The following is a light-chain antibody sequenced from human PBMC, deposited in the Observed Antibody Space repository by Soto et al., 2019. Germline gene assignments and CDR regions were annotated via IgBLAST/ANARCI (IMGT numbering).Light chain of an antibody. J-gene: IGLJ1*01. CDR1: SSDVGGYNY. Sequence: QSALTQPASVSGSPGQSITISCTGTSSDVGGYNYVSWYQHHPGKAPKLIIFDVSNRPSGISNRFSGSKSGNTASLTISGLQAEDEADYYCISYTSSSPYVFGRGTKVNVL. CDR2: DVS. V-gene: IGLV2-14*03. CDR3: ISYTSSSPYV.